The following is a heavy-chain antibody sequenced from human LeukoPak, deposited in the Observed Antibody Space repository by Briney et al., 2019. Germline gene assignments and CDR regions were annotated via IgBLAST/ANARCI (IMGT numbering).Heavy chain of an antibody. D-gene: IGHD2-15*01. CDR3: ATDEEYCSGGSCYNIFDY. CDR1: GYTLTDLS. J-gene: IGHJ4*02. CDR2: FDPEDGET. V-gene: IGHV1-24*01. Sequence: AASVKVSCKVSGYTLTDLSMHWVRQPPGKGLEWMGGFDPEDGETIYAQKFQGRVTMTEDTSTDTAYMELSSLRSEDTAVYYCATDEEYCSGGSCYNIFDYWGQGTLVTVSS.